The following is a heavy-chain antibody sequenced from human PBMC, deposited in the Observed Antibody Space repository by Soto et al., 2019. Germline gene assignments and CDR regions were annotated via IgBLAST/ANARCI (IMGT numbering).Heavy chain of an antibody. D-gene: IGHD5-12*01. V-gene: IGHV3-30*04. J-gene: IGHJ4*02. Sequence: GESLKISCAASGFTFSSYAMHWVRQAPGKGLEWVAVISYDGSNKYYADSVKGRFTISRDNSKNTLYLQMNSLRAEDTAVYYCAKDPRNSGYDYYFDYWGQGTLVTVSS. CDR1: GFTFSSYA. CDR2: ISYDGSNK. CDR3: AKDPRNSGYDYYFDY.